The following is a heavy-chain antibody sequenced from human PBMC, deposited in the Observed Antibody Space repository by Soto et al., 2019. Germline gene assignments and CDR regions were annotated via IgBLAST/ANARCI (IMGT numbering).Heavy chain of an antibody. J-gene: IGHJ6*02. CDR2: IWYDGSNK. Sequence: GGSLRLSCAASGFTFSSYGMHWVRQAPGKGLEWVAVIWYDGSNKYYADSVKGRFTISRDNSKNTLYLQMNSLRAEDTAVYYCARGGVPAAMGGPLVGMDVWGQGTTVTVSS. CDR3: ARGGVPAAMGGPLVGMDV. V-gene: IGHV3-33*01. D-gene: IGHD2-2*01. CDR1: GFTFSSYG.